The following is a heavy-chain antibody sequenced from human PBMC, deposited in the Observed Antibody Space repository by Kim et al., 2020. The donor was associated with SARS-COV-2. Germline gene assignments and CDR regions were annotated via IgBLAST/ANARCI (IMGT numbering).Heavy chain of an antibody. V-gene: IGHV3-23*01. CDR3: ATRSHSSAWSYDY. CDR2: ISAGGDRT. D-gene: IGHD6-19*01. J-gene: IGHJ4*02. Sequence: GGSLRLSCEASGFTYYNSGMIWVRQAPGKGLDWVSAISAGGDRTFYADSVKGRFAISRDKSKNTLYLQLNSLRAEDTAVYYCATRSHSSAWSYDYWGQGTLVTVSS. CDR1: GFTYYNSG.